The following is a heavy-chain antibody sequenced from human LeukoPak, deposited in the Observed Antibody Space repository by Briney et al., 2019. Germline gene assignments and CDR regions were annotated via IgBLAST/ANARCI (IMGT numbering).Heavy chain of an antibody. CDR1: GFTFSNYC. J-gene: IGHJ4*02. CDR3: VRDFRSADY. Sequence: GGSLRLSCAASGFTFSNYCMHWVRQIPGKGLVWVSRICPDGTVTNYADSVKGRFTISRDNAKNMVFLQMNSLRADDTAVYYCVRDFRSADYCGQGILVTVSS. V-gene: IGHV3-74*01. CDR2: ICPDGTVT.